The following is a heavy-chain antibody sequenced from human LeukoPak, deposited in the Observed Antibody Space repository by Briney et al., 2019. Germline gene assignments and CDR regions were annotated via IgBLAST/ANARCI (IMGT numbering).Heavy chain of an antibody. J-gene: IGHJ4*02. D-gene: IGHD3-3*01. V-gene: IGHV4-4*07. CDR1: GGSISSYH. CDR3: ARDREFLSYDFWSGYYDY. CDR2: IYTSGST. Sequence: KPSETLSLTCTVSGGSISSYHWSWIRQPAGKGLEWIGRIYTSGSTNYNPSLKSRVTMSVDTSKNQFSLKLSSVTAADTAVYYCARDREFLSYDFWSGYYDYWGQGTLVTVSS.